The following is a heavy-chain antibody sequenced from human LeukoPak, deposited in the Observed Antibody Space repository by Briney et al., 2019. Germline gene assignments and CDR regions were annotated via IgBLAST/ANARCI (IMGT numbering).Heavy chain of an antibody. Sequence: ASVKVSCKASGYTFTSYYMHWVRQAPGQGLEWMGIINPSGGSTSYAQKFQGRVTMTRDTSISTAYMELSSLRSEDTAVYYCASDGVVRGVQWGQGTLVTVSS. CDR3: ASDGVVRGVQ. CDR1: GYTFTSYY. V-gene: IGHV1-46*01. CDR2: INPSGGST. J-gene: IGHJ4*02. D-gene: IGHD3-10*01.